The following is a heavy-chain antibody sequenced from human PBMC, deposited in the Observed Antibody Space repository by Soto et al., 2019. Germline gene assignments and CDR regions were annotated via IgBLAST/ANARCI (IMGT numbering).Heavy chain of an antibody. J-gene: IGHJ6*02. V-gene: IGHV1-18*04. CDR1: GYTFTSYC. D-gene: IGHD2-15*01. CDR2: ISAYNGNT. Sequence: VKVPCKASGYTFTSYCISWVRQAPGQGLDWMGWISAYNGNTKYAQDLQGRVTMTTDTSTSTAYMELRSLRSDDTAMYYCARFSGGSYNTYYFYYGMDVWGQGTTVTVSS. CDR3: ARFSGGSYNTYYFYYGMDV.